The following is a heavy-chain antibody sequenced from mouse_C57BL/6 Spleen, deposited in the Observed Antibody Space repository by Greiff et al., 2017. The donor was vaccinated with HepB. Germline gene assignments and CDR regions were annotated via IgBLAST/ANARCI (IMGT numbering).Heavy chain of an antibody. CDR2: IYPRSGNT. D-gene: IGHD1-1*01. V-gene: IGHV1-81*01. CDR3: ARDYYGSSYVLFDY. Sequence: QVQLQQSGAELARPGASVKLSCKASGYTFTSYGISWVKQRTGQGLEWIGEIYPRSGNTYYNEKFKGKATLTADKSSSTAYMELRSLTSEDSAVYFCARDYYGSSYVLFDYWGQGTTLTVSS. CDR1: GYTFTSYG. J-gene: IGHJ2*01.